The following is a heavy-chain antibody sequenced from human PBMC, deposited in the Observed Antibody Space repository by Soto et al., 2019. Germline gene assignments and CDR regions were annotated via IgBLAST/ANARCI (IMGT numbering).Heavy chain of an antibody. CDR1: GFTFTISA. CDR3: AADALNEQYSIRES. Sequence: GASVKVSCKASGFTFTISAVHWVRQARGQRLEWIGWIVVGSGNTNYAQKFQERVTITRDMSTSTAYMELSSLRSEDTAVYYCAADALNEQYSIRESWGQGTLVTVSS. CDR2: IVVGSGNT. V-gene: IGHV1-58*01. D-gene: IGHD5-18*01. J-gene: IGHJ5*02.